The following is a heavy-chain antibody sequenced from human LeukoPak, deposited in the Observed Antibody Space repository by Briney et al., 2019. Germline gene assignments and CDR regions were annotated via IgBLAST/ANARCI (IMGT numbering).Heavy chain of an antibody. D-gene: IGHD6-13*01. J-gene: IGHJ5*02. CDR1: GFTFSSYW. CDR2: IKQDGSEK. V-gene: IGHV3-7*03. CDR3: ARDRVAAAGTNWFDP. Sequence: GGSLRLSCAASGFTFSSYWMSWVRQAPGKGLEWVANIKQDGSEKYYVDSVKGRFTISRDNAKNSLYLQMNSLRAEDTAVYYCARDRVAAAGTNWFDPWGQGTLVIVSS.